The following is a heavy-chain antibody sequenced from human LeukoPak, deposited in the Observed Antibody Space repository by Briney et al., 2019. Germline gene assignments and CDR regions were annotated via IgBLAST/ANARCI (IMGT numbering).Heavy chain of an antibody. CDR1: GFTFSSYG. J-gene: IGHJ4*02. CDR2: ISYDGSNK. Sequence: PGGSLRLSCAASGFTFSSYGMHWVRQAPGKGLEWVAVISYDGSNKYYADSVQGRFTISRDNSKNTLYLQMNSLRAEDTAVSYCGKGYGFYLDYWVQGPLVTVSS. V-gene: IGHV3-30*18. D-gene: IGHD4-17*01. CDR3: GKGYGFYLDY.